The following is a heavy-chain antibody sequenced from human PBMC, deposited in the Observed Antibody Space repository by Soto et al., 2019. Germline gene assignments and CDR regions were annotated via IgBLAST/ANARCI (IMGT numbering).Heavy chain of an antibody. Sequence: WETLSLTCTVSGDSISSGSYWGWIRQPPGEGPEWIASIYHGGTTFYNPSLKSRISISVDTSKNQFSLRLTSVAAADTATYYCARVHVMVVAGSTFDYWGRGTLVTVSS. D-gene: IGHD6-19*01. V-gene: IGHV4-38-2*02. J-gene: IGHJ4*03. CDR1: GDSISSGSY. CDR3: ARVHVMVVAGSTFDY. CDR2: IYHGGTT.